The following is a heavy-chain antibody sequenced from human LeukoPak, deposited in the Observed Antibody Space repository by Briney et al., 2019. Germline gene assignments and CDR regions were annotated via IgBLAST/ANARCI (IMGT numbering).Heavy chain of an antibody. CDR1: GYTFTSYA. J-gene: IGHJ5*02. CDR3: ARGSYYGSGSYWCWFDP. D-gene: IGHD3-10*01. CDR2: MNPNSGNT. V-gene: IGHV1-8*03. Sequence: ASVKVSCKASGYTFTSYAMNWVRQATGQGLEWMGWMNPNSGNTGYAQKFQGRVTITRNTSISTAYMELSSLRSEDTAVYYCARGSYYGSGSYWCWFDPWGQGTLVTVSS.